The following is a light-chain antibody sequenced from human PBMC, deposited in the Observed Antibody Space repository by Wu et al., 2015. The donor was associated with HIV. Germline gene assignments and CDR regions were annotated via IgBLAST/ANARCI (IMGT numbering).Light chain of an antibody. CDR3: QQRSNWPSS. J-gene: IGKJ2*03. V-gene: IGKV3D-20*02. Sequence: EIVLTQSPGTLSLSPGERATLSCRASQSVSSNYLAWYQQKPGQAPRLLIYAASNRAPGIPARFSGSGSGADFTLTITTLEPEDFAVYYCQQRSNWPSSFGQGTKVEIK. CDR2: AAS. CDR1: QSVSSNY.